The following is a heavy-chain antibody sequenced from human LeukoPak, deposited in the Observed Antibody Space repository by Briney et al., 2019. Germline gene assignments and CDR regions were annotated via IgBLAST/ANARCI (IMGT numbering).Heavy chain of an antibody. D-gene: IGHD6-19*01. J-gene: IGHJ4*02. CDR1: GFTFSSYA. CDR3: AKDRYSIAVAGIFDY. V-gene: IGHV3-23*01. Sequence: PGGSLRLPCAASGFTFSSYAMSWVRQAPGKGLEWVSAISGSGGSTYYADSVKGRFTISRDNSKNTLYLQMNSLRAEDTAVYYCAKDRYSIAVAGIFDYWGQGTLVTVSS. CDR2: ISGSGGST.